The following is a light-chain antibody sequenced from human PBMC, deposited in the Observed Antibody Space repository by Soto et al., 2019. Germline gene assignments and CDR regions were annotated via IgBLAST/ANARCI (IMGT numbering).Light chain of an antibody. CDR3: NSFRVSHLYV. J-gene: IGLJ1*01. CDR1: SSDIGGYNA. Sequence: QTITISCTGTSSDIGGYNAVSWYQHHPGKAPKLIIYEVTHRPSGVSDRFSASKSGNTASLTISGLQAEDEADYYCNSFRVSHLYVFGTGTKVTVL. CDR2: EVT. V-gene: IGLV2-14*01.